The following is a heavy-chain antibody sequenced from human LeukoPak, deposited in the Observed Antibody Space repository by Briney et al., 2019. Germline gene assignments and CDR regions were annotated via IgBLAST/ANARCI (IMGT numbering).Heavy chain of an antibody. J-gene: IGHJ4*01. D-gene: IGHD1-26*01. Sequence: PSETLSLTCAVYGGSFSGYYWSWIRQPPGKGLEWIGEINHSGSTNYNPSLKSRVTISVDTSKNQFSLKLSSVTATDTAVYYCARAVGSVDNYFDYWGHETLVTVSS. V-gene: IGHV4-34*01. CDR2: INHSGST. CDR3: ARAVGSVDNYFDY. CDR1: GGSFSGYY.